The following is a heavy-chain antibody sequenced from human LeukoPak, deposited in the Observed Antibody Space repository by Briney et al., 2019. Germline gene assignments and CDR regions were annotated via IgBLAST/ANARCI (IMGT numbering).Heavy chain of an antibody. CDR3: ARHPRYSSSSAAYFEY. CDR2: IYCTGNT. CDR1: GGSINTYSYY. D-gene: IGHD6-6*01. J-gene: IGHJ4*02. Sequence: SETLSLTCTVSGGSINTYSYYWAWIRQPPGKALEWIGSIYCTGNTYYNPSLESRVTISVDTSKNQFSLKLSSVTAADTAVYYCARHPRYSSSSAAYFEYWGQGTLLTVSS. V-gene: IGHV4-39*01.